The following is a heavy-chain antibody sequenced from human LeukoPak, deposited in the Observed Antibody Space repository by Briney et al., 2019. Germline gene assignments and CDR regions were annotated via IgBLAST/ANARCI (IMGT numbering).Heavy chain of an antibody. CDR3: ARTYGDHWYFDY. V-gene: IGHV4-34*01. J-gene: IGHJ4*02. CDR1: GGSFSGYY. D-gene: IGHD4-17*01. CDR2: INHSGST. Sequence: PSETLSLTCAVYGGSFSGYYWSWIRQPPGKGLEWIGEINHSGSTNYNPSLKSRLTISVDRSNNQFSLKLSSVTAADTAVYYCARTYGDHWYFDYWGQGTLVTVSS.